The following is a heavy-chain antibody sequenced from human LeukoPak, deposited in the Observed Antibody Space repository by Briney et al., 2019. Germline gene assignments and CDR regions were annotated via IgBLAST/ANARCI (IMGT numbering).Heavy chain of an antibody. Sequence: SETLSLTCTVSGGSISSYHWSWIRQPPGKGLEWIGYIYYSGSTNYNPSLKSRVTISVDTSKNQFSLKLSSVTAADTAVYYCARETVWFGDTRNGYYGMDVWGQGTTVTVSS. J-gene: IGHJ6*02. D-gene: IGHD3-10*01. CDR2: IYYSGST. V-gene: IGHV4-59*01. CDR1: GGSISSYH. CDR3: ARETVWFGDTRNGYYGMDV.